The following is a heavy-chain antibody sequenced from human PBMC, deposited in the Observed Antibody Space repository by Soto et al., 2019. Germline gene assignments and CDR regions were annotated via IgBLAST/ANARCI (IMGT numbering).Heavy chain of an antibody. D-gene: IGHD1-20*01. CDR2: ISYDGSNK. CDR1: GLTFSSSG. V-gene: IGHV3-30*18. J-gene: IGHJ4*02. CDR3: AKEFHSWNYFDY. Sequence: GGSLRLSCAASGLTFSSSGMHWVRQAPGKGLEWVAVISYDGSNKFYADSVKGRFTISRDNFRNTLYLQMNSLRDEDTAVYYSAKEFHSWNYFDYWGQGTLVTVSS.